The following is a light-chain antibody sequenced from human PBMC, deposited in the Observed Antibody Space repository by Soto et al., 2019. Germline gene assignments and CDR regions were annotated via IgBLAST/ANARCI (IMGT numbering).Light chain of an antibody. Sequence: QSVLTQPPSASGTPGQRVTISCSGSSSNIGSNHVYWYQQLPGTAPKLLIYRNNQRPSGVPDRFSGSKSGTSASLAISGLRSEDEAEYYCAAWDDSLSGVVFGGGTKLTVL. CDR1: SSNIGSNH. CDR3: AAWDDSLSGVV. J-gene: IGLJ2*01. CDR2: RNN. V-gene: IGLV1-47*01.